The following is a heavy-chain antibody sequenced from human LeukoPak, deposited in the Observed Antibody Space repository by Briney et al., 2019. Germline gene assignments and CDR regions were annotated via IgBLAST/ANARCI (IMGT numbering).Heavy chain of an antibody. D-gene: IGHD1/OR15-1a*01. V-gene: IGHV4-59*08. CDR2: ISYSGST. CDR3: ARSIIGTRSKFDY. Sequence: MASGTLSLTCTVSGGSISTYYWSWIRQPPGKGLEWIGYISYSGSTNYNPSLKSRVTISLDTSKNQFALKLSSVTAADTAVYYCARSIIGTRSKFDYWGQGTLVTVSS. CDR1: GGSISTYY. J-gene: IGHJ4*02.